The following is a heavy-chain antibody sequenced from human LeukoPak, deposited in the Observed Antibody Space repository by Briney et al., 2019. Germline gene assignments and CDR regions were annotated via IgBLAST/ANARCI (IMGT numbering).Heavy chain of an antibody. V-gene: IGHV1-2*02. Sequence: ASVKVSCEASRYTFTVYFMHCVPQAPGQGVECMGWINPNSGVTNYARKFPDRVTMTRGTSISSAYMELSRLRSDGTAVYYGARVYSGYDYYYYGMDVWGQGTTVTVSS. J-gene: IGHJ6*02. CDR1: RYTFTVYF. CDR3: ARVYSGYDYYYYGMDV. CDR2: INPNSGVT. D-gene: IGHD5-12*01.